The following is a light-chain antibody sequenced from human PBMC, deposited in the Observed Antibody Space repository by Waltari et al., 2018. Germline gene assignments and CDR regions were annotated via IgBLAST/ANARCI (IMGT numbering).Light chain of an antibody. Sequence: QSVLTQPPSVSGAPGQRVTISCTGSSSNIGAGYDVHWYQQLPGTAPKLLICGNSNRPSGVPDRFSGSKSGTSASLAITGRQAEDEADYYCQSYDSSLSGSGVFGGGTKLTVL. J-gene: IGLJ3*02. V-gene: IGLV1-40*01. CDR1: SSNIGAGYD. CDR3: QSYDSSLSGSGV. CDR2: GNS.